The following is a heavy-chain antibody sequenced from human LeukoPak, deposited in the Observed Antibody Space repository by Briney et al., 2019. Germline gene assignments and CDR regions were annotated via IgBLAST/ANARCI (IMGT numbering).Heavy chain of an antibody. J-gene: IGHJ5*02. D-gene: IGHD3-9*01. Sequence: QAGGSLRLSCAASGFTFSSYAMGWVRQAPGKGLEWVSSVFGDGGNTYYAESVKGRFTISRDNSKNTLYLQMNSLRAEDTAIYFSAKMTGSPPWGQGTLVTVSS. CDR3: AKMTGSPP. CDR1: GFTFSSYA. CDR2: VFGDGGNT. V-gene: IGHV3-23*01.